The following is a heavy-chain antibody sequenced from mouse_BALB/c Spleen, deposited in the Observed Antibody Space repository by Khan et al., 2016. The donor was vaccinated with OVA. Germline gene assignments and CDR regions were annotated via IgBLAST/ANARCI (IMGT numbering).Heavy chain of an antibody. V-gene: IGHV5-6*01. J-gene: IGHJ3*01. D-gene: IGHD4-1*01. CDR1: GFTFSNYG. CDR3: TSHLTGSFAY. Sequence: VKLVESGGDLVKPGGSLKLSCAASGFTFSNYGMSWVRQTPDKRLEWVATISSDGTYTYYPDSVKGRFTISRNNAKNTLYLQMSSLKSEDTAMYYCTSHLTGSFAYWGQGTLVTVSA. CDR2: ISSDGTYT.